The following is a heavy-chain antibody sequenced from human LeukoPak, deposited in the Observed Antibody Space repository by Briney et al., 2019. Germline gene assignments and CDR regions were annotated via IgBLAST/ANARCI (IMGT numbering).Heavy chain of an antibody. Sequence: VGSLRHSCAASGFTFSSYWMSWVRQTPGKGLEWVANIKQDGSEKYYADSVKGRFTISRDNAKNSLYLQMNSLRAEDTAVYCCARGLSLDYWGQGTLVTVSS. V-gene: IGHV3-7*01. CDR3: ARGLSLDY. D-gene: IGHD2/OR15-2a*01. J-gene: IGHJ4*02. CDR2: IKQDGSEK. CDR1: GFTFSSYW.